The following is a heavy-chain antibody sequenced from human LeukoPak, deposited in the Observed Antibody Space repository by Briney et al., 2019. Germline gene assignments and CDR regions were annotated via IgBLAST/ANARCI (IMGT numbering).Heavy chain of an antibody. CDR3: ATRGRVIGYFQH. J-gene: IGHJ1*01. CDR1: GGTFSSYA. CDR2: IIPIFGTA. D-gene: IGHD3-22*01. Sequence: SVNVSCKASGGTFSSYAISGVRQAPGQGLEWMGGIIPIFGTANYAQKFQGRVTITADESTRTAYMELSSLRSEDTAVYYCATRGRVIGYFQHWGQGTLVTVSS. V-gene: IGHV1-69*13.